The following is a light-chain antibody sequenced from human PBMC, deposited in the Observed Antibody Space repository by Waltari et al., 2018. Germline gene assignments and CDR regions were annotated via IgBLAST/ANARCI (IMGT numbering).Light chain of an antibody. CDR1: ASVGRS. V-gene: IGKV3-20*01. J-gene: IGKJ1*01. CDR2: GAS. Sequence: EIVLTQSPGTLSLSPGERATLSCRASASVGRSLAWYQQRPGQAPRLLIYGASNRAPGIPDWFSGSGSGTEFSLTISRLEPEDFAVYYCQHYVRLPATFGQGTKVEIK. CDR3: QHYVRLPAT.